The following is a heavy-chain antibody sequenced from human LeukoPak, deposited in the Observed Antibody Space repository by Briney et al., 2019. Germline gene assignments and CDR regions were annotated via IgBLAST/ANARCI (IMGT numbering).Heavy chain of an antibody. Sequence: GGSLRLSCAASGFTFSSYWMNWVRQAPGKGLEWVANIKQDGSEKYYVDSVKGRFTISRDNSKNTLYLQMNSLRAEDTAVYYCASRLLSAYYYGMDVWGQGTTVTVSS. V-gene: IGHV3-7*03. D-gene: IGHD2-15*01. CDR3: ASRLLSAYYYGMDV. CDR1: GFTFSSYW. J-gene: IGHJ6*02. CDR2: IKQDGSEK.